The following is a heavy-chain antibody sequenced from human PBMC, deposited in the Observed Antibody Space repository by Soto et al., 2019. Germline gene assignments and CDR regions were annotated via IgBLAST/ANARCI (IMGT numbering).Heavy chain of an antibody. CDR2: INPNSGGT. J-gene: IGHJ3*02. Sequence: ASVKVSCKASGYTFTGYYMHWVRQAPGQGLEWMGWINPNSGGTNYAQKFQGWVTMTRDTSISTAYMELSRLRSDDTAVYYCAREGGITGTTDDAFDIWGQGTMVTVSS. CDR1: GYTFTGYY. D-gene: IGHD1-7*01. V-gene: IGHV1-2*04. CDR3: AREGGITGTTDDAFDI.